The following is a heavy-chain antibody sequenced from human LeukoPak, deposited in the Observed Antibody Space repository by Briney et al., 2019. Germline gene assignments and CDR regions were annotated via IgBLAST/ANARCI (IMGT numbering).Heavy chain of an antibody. Sequence: GASVKVSCNTSEYTFTSYYMYWVRQASGQGLEWMGIINPSGGSTSYAQKFQGRVTMTRDTSTSTVYMELSSLRSEDTAVYYCARGSAVAPSDGMDVWGQGTTVTVSS. J-gene: IGHJ6*02. CDR2: INPSGGST. CDR1: EYTFTSYY. V-gene: IGHV1-46*01. CDR3: ARGSAVAPSDGMDV. D-gene: IGHD6-19*01.